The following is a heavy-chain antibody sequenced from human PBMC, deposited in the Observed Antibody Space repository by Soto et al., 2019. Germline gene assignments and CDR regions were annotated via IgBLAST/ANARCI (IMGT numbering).Heavy chain of an antibody. J-gene: IGHJ4*02. V-gene: IGHV4-30-2*01. Sequence: SETLSLTCTVSGASITFGGYSWSWIRQTPGKGLEWIGYINHLETTFYNPSFESRLTLSIDRAKNQFSLKLHSMSAADRAVYFCARGGGSDSFDYWGQGILVTVAS. CDR2: INHLETT. D-gene: IGHD1-26*01. CDR1: GASITFGGYS. CDR3: ARGGGSDSFDY.